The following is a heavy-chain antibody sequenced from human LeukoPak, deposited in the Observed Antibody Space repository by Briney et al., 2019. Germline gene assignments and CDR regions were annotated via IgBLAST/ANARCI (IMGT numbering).Heavy chain of an antibody. D-gene: IGHD6-13*01. J-gene: IGHJ2*01. CDR3: ARNQQLVRWYFDL. V-gene: IGHV4-4*07. CDR2: IYTSGST. Sequence: SETLPLTCTVSGGSISSYYWSWIRQPAGKGLEWIGRIYTSGSTNYNPSLKSRVTMSVDTSKNQFSLKLSSVTAADTAVYYCARNQQLVRWYFDLWGRGTLVTVSS. CDR1: GGSISSYY.